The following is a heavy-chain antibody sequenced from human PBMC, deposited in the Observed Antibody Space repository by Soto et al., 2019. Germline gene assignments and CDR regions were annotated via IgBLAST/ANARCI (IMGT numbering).Heavy chain of an antibody. CDR1: GFTFSSYS. D-gene: IGHD3-16*01. Sequence: GGSLRLSCAASGFTFSSYSINWVRQAPGKGLEWVSSISSSSSYIYYADSVKGRFTISRDNAKNSLYLQMNSLRAEDTAVYYCARPGDYAGMDVWGQGTTVTVSS. J-gene: IGHJ6*02. V-gene: IGHV3-21*01. CDR3: ARPGDYAGMDV. CDR2: ISSSSSYI.